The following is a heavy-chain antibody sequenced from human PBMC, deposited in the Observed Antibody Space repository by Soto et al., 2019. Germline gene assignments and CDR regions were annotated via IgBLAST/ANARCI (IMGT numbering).Heavy chain of an antibody. V-gene: IGHV4-4*02. J-gene: IGHJ6*03. CDR1: SGSISSSNW. D-gene: IGHD6-13*01. CDR2: IYHSGST. CDR3: ARAGVLSSSWYGGDYYYYYMDV. Sequence: SETLSLTCAVSSGSISSSNWWSWVRQPPGKGLEWIGEIYHSGSTNYNPSLKSRVTISVDKSKNQFSLKLSSVTAADTAVYYCARAGVLSSSWYGGDYYYYYMDVWGKGTTVTVSS.